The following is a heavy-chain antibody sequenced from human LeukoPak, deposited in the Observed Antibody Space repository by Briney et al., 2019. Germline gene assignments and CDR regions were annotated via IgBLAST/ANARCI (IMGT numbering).Heavy chain of an antibody. CDR3: ASSQGYCRGGRCTDY. J-gene: IGHJ4*02. CDR1: GGSISSYY. CDR2: IYYSGST. V-gene: IGHV4-59*12. D-gene: IGHD2-15*01. Sequence: RASETLSLTCTVSGGSISSYYWSWIRQPPGKGLEWIGYIYYSGSTNYNPSLKSRVTISVDTSKNQFSLKLSSVTAADTAVYYCASSQGYCRGGRCTDYWGQGTLVSVSS.